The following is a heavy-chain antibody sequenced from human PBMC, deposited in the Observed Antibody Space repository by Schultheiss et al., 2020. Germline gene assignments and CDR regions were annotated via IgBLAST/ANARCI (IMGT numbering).Heavy chain of an antibody. J-gene: IGHJ4*02. V-gene: IGHV3-48*01. CDR2: ISSSGSTI. CDR1: GFTFSSYG. CDR3: TKEGGGTRFDF. D-gene: IGHD3-16*01. Sequence: GGSLRLSCAASGFTFSSYGMHWVRQAPGKGLEWVSYISSSGSTIYYADSVKGRFTISRDNSKNTLYLQMNSLRAEDTALYYCTKEGGGTRFDFWGQGTLVTVSS.